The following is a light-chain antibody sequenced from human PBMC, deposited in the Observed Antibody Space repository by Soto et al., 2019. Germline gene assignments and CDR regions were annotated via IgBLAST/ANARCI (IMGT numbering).Light chain of an antibody. Sequence: EIEMPQSPATLSVSPGDGATLSCRGSQSISTNLAWYQQKPGQAPRLLIYGASTRAAGIPARFRGSRSGTEFTLTISSLLSEDFAIYYCQQYDNWPPITFGQGTRLEI. CDR2: GAS. J-gene: IGKJ5*01. V-gene: IGKV3-15*01. CDR3: QQYDNWPPIT. CDR1: QSISTN.